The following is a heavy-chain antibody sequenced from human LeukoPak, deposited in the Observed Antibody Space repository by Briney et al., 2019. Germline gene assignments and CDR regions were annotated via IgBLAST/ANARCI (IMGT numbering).Heavy chain of an antibody. Sequence: GGSLRLSCVASGFTFSDYYMSWIRQAPEKGLEWVSYISSSGSTIYYADSVKGRFTISRDNAKNSLYLQMNSLRAEDTAVYYCAIMVAATPYYYYGMDVWGQGTTVTVSS. CDR3: AIMVAATPYYYYGMDV. D-gene: IGHD2-15*01. CDR2: ISSSGSTI. V-gene: IGHV3-11*04. J-gene: IGHJ6*02. CDR1: GFTFSDYY.